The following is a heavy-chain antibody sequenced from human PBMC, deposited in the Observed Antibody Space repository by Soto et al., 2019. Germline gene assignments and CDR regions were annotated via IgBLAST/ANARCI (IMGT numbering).Heavy chain of an antibody. CDR3: ARLERGSGWYYYYYGMDV. J-gene: IGHJ6*02. D-gene: IGHD6-19*01. V-gene: IGHV3-48*02. Sequence: RLSCAASGFTFSSYSMNWVRHAPGKGLEWVSYISSSSSTIYYADSVKGRFTISRDNAKNSLYLQMNSLRDEDTAVYYCARLERGSGWYYYYYGMDVWGQGTTVTVSS. CDR2: ISSSSSTI. CDR1: GFTFSSYS.